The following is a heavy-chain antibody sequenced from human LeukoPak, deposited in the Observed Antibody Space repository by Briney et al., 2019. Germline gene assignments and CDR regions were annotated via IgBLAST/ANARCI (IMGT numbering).Heavy chain of an antibody. CDR3: ARDHVVDGLVFDY. D-gene: IGHD2-15*01. J-gene: IGHJ4*02. CDR1: GFTFSSYS. V-gene: IGHV3-21*01. Sequence: GGSLRLSCASSGFTFSSYSMNWVRQAPGKGLEWVSSISSSSSYIYYADSVKGRFTVSRDNAKNSLYLQMNSLRAEDTAVYYCARDHVVDGLVFDYWGQGTLVTVSS. CDR2: ISSSSSYI.